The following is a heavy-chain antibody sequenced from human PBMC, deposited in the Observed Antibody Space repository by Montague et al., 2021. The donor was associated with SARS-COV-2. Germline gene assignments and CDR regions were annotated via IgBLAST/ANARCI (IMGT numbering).Heavy chain of an antibody. CDR2: IFHSGIT. D-gene: IGHD3-22*01. J-gene: IGHJ6*02. CDR1: GGSISSYY. CDR3: ARGGGYYNYGLDV. V-gene: IGHV4-59*13. Sequence: SETLSLTCSVSGGSISSYYWSWIRQSPGRGLEWIGYIFHSGITDYNPSLKSRVTISVDMSKNQFSLQLNSVTAADTAVYYCARGGGYYNYGLDVWGPGTTVTVSS.